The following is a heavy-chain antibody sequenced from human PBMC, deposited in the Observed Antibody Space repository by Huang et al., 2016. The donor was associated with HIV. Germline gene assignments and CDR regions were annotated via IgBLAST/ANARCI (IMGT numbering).Heavy chain of an antibody. D-gene: IGHD6-13*01. V-gene: IGHV4-59*01. CDR2: IHYSGST. CDR3: ARGGPYSRDYYYYGMDD. Sequence: QVQLQESGPGLVNPSETLSLTCTVSGGSISSYYWSWIWQPPGKGLEWIGYIHYSGSTNYNPSLKSLVTTSVDTSKNQCCLKLSSVTAADTAVYYCARGGPYSRDYYYYGMDDWGQGTMVTVSS. J-gene: IGHJ6*02. CDR1: GGSISSYY.